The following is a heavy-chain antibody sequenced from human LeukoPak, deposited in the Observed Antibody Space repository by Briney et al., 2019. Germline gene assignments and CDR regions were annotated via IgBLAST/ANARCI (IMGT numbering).Heavy chain of an antibody. J-gene: IGHJ4*02. V-gene: IGHV3-23*01. D-gene: IGHD1-26*01. Sequence: GGSLRLSCAAPGFTFSSYAMSWVRQAPGKGLEWVSAINGSGGITSYADSVKGRFTISRDNSKNTLYLQMNCLRAEDTAVYYCAKGDTTWELPHDYWGQGTLVTVSS. CDR1: GFTFSSYA. CDR3: AKGDTTWELPHDY. CDR2: INGSGGIT.